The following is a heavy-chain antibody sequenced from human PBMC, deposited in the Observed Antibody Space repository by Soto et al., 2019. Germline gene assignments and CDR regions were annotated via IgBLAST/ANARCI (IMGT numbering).Heavy chain of an antibody. D-gene: IGHD3-10*01. CDR1: GGTFSSYA. V-gene: IGHV1-69*13. CDR3: AREGGYGSGSYYRNDAFDI. CDR2: IIPIFGTA. J-gene: IGHJ3*02. Sequence: ASVKVSCKASGGTFSSYAISWVRQAPGQGLEWMGGIIPIFGTANYAQKFQGRVTITADESTSTAYMELSSLRSEDTAVYYCAREGGYGSGSYYRNDAFDIWGQGTMVTVSS.